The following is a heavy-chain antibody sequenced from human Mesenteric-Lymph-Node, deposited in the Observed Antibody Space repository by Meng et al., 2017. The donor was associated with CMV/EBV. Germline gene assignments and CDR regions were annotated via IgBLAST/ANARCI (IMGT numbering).Heavy chain of an antibody. CDR2: ISYDGSNK. J-gene: IGHJ4*02. D-gene: IGHD6-19*01. CDR1: GFTFSSYA. CDR3: ARDHNPYSSGWSY. Sequence: GGSLRLSCAASGFTFSSYAMHWVRQAPGKGLEWVAVISYDGSNKYYADSVKGRFTISRDNSKNTLYLQMNSLRAEDTAVYYCARDHNPYSSGWSYWGQGTLVTVSS. V-gene: IGHV3-30*14.